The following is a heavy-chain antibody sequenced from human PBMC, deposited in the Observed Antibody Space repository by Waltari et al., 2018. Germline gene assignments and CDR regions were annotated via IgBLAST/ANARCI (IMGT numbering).Heavy chain of an antibody. V-gene: IGHV4-59*11. Sequence: QVQLQESGPGLVKPSETLSLTCTVSGGSISSHYWSWIRQPPGKGLEWIGYIYYSGSTNYNPSLKSRVTISVDTSKNQFSLKLSSVTAADTAVYYCARGYSYGHYAFDIWGQGTMVTVSS. CDR2: IYYSGST. J-gene: IGHJ3*02. D-gene: IGHD5-18*01. CDR1: GGSISSHY. CDR3: ARGYSYGHYAFDI.